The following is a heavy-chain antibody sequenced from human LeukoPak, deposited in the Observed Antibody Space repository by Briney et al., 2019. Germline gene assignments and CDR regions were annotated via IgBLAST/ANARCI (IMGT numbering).Heavy chain of an antibody. Sequence: GASVKVSCKASGYTFTSYYMHWVRQAPGQRLGWMGVSNPSGVGTNYAQKFQGRVTMTRDTSTTTVYMELSSLRSEDTAVYYCAREESGGYFDYWGQGTLVTVSS. J-gene: IGHJ4*02. V-gene: IGHV1-46*01. CDR1: GYTFTSYY. CDR3: AREESGGYFDY. CDR2: SNPSGVGT. D-gene: IGHD2-8*02.